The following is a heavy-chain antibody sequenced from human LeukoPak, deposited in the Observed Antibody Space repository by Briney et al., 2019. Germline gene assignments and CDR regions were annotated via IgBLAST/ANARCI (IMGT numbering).Heavy chain of an antibody. J-gene: IGHJ4*02. D-gene: IGHD6-19*01. CDR1: GGSFSGYY. V-gene: IGHV4-34*01. CDR2: INHSGST. Sequence: SETLSLTCAVYGGSFSGYYWSWIRQPPGKGLEWIGKINHSGSTNYNPSLKSRVTISVDTSKNQFSLKLSSVTAADTAVYYCARISSSGWYFDYWGQGTLVTVSS. CDR3: ARISSSGWYFDY.